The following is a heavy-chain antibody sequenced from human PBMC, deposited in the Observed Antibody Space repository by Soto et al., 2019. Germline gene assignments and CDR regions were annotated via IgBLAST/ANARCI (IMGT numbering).Heavy chain of an antibody. V-gene: IGHV3-74*01. J-gene: IGHJ4*02. CDR2: INDDGSAT. CDR1: GFTFSGSW. D-gene: IGHD3-10*01. Sequence: EVQLVESGGGLVQPGGSLRLSCAASGFTFSGSWMHWVRQAPGKGLIWVSRINDDGSATSYADFVKGRFTSSRDNAKDTLFLQMSGLRAEDTAVYYCARGIFGSGTANDYWGQGTLVTVSS. CDR3: ARGIFGSGTANDY.